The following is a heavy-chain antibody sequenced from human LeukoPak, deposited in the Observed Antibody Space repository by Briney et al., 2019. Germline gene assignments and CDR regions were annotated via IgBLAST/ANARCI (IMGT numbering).Heavy chain of an antibody. Sequence: GRSLRLSCAASGFTFSSYAMHWVRQAPGKGLEWVAVISYDGSNKYYADSVKGRFTISRDNSKNTLYLQMNSLRAEDTAVYYCAKDGVYCSSTSCLQYYYYMDVWGKGTTVTVSS. CDR2: ISYDGSNK. J-gene: IGHJ6*03. D-gene: IGHD2-2*01. CDR1: GFTFSSYA. V-gene: IGHV3-30-3*01. CDR3: AKDGVYCSSTSCLQYYYYMDV.